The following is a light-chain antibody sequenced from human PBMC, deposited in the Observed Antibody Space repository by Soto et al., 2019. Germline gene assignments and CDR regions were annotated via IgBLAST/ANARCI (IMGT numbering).Light chain of an antibody. Sequence: DIQMTQYPSSLSASVGDTVTITCRASQGVRSWLAWYQQKPGKAPKTLIAAAASLQSGVPSRFRGSGSGTDFTLTIRSLQPEDFAIYYCQQYHAYPLTFGGGTKVDI. J-gene: IGKJ4*01. CDR3: QQYHAYPLT. CDR2: AAA. V-gene: IGKV1D-16*01. CDR1: QGVRSW.